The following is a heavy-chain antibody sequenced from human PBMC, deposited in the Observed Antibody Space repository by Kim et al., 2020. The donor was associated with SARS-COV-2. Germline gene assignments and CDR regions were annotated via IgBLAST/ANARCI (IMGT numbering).Heavy chain of an antibody. V-gene: IGHV4-34*01. Sequence: SETLSLTCFLSGGSFSGYFWSWIRQSPGKGLEVIGEINPSGSANYNPSLKSRVTISLDTSKNQFSLRLTSVTAADTAVYFCARVWDYWDQGTLVTVSS. J-gene: IGHJ4*02. CDR2: INPSGSA. CDR3: ARVWDY. CDR1: GGSFSGYF.